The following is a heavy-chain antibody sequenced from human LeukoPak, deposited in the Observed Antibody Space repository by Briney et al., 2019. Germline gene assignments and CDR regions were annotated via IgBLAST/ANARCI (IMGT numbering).Heavy chain of an antibody. Sequence: GGSLRLSCAASGFTFSSYAMHWVRQAPGKGLEWVAVISYDGSNKYYADSVKGRFTISRDNSKNTLYLQMNSLRAEDTAVYYCARGADFAEYYFDYWGQGTLVTVSS. CDR2: ISYDGSNK. CDR3: ARGADFAEYYFDY. CDR1: GFTFSSYA. V-gene: IGHV3-30-3*01. J-gene: IGHJ4*02. D-gene: IGHD2/OR15-2a*01.